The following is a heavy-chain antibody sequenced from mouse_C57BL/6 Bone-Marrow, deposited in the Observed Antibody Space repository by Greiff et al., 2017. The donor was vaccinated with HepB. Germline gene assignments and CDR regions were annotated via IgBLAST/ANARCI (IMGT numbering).Heavy chain of an antibody. CDR2: IWSDGST. CDR1: GFSLTSYG. J-gene: IGHJ3*01. V-gene: IGHV2-6*03. Sequence: VQLKESGPGLVAPSQRLSITCTVSGFSLTSYGVHWVRQPPGKGLEWLVVIWSDGSTTYNSALKSRLSISKDNSKSQVFLKMNSLQTDDTAMYYCARDSSGYPSWFAYWGQGTLVTVSA. D-gene: IGHD3-2*02. CDR3: ARDSSGYPSWFAY.